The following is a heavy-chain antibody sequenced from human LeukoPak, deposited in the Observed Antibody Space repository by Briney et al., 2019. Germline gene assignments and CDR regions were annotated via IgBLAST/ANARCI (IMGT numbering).Heavy chain of an antibody. CDR2: INAGNGNT. D-gene: IGHD2-2*01. Sequence: ASVKVSCKASGYTFTSYAMHWVRQAPGQRLEWMGWINAGNGNTKYSQKFQGRVTITRDTSASTAYMELSSLRSEDTAVYYCARQARFRHEQVPAEYNWFDPWGQGTLVTVSS. V-gene: IGHV1-3*01. CDR1: GYTFTSYA. J-gene: IGHJ5*02. CDR3: ARQARFRHEQVPAEYNWFDP.